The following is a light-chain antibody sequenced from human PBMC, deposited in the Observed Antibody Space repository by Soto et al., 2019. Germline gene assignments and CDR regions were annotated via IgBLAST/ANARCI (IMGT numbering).Light chain of an antibody. CDR1: QSLSSSY. V-gene: IGKV3-20*01. CDR2: ASS. Sequence: EIVLTQSPGTLSLSPGARASVSCRASQSLSSSYLAWYQQKPGQAPRLLIYASSSRATGIPDRFSGSASGADFTLTIDRLEPEDFAVYYCQLYGTSPPFGQGTRLEIK. CDR3: QLYGTSPP. J-gene: IGKJ5*01.